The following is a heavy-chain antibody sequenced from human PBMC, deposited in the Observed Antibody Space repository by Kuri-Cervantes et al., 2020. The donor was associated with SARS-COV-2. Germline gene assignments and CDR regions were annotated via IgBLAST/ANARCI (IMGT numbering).Heavy chain of an antibody. CDR3: ARAPHYYDYYDSSGYYGDY. Sequence: GSLRLSCTVSGGSISSYYWSWIRQPPGKGLEWIGYIYYSGSTNYNPSLKSRVTISVDTSKNQFSLKLSSVTAADTAVYYCARAPHYYDYYDSSGYYGDYWGQGTLVTVSS. J-gene: IGHJ4*02. D-gene: IGHD3-22*01. V-gene: IGHV4-59*01. CDR1: GGSISSYY. CDR2: IYYSGST.